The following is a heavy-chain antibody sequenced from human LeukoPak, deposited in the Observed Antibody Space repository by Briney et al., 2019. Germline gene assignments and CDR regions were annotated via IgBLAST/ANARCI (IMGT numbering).Heavy chain of an antibody. CDR1: GASISSGDYY. D-gene: IGHD4-17*01. CDR2: IYYTGTT. V-gene: IGHV4-61*08. Sequence: SETLSLTCTVSGASISSGDYYWSWIRQPPGKALEWIGYIYYTGTTNYNPSLKSRVTISVDTSKNQFSLKVSSVTAADTGVYYCASKSTDHGELRFDYWGQGTLVTVSS. CDR3: ASKSTDHGELRFDY. J-gene: IGHJ4*02.